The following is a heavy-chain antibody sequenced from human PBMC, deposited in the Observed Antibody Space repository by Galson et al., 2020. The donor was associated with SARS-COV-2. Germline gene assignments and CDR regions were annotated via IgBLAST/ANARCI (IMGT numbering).Heavy chain of an antibody. J-gene: IGHJ6*02. CDR1: GFTFYNSD. CDR2: ISGGGGST. V-gene: IGHV3-23*01. D-gene: IGHD6-19*01. CDR3: AKDSKWVVINYYYYGMDV. Sequence: GGYLRLSCVASGFTFYNSDMSWVRQAPGKGLEWVSGISGGGGSTFYTDSVKGRFTISRDNSKNTLYLQMNSLRAEDTAVYYCAKDSKWVVINYYYYGMDVWGHGTTVTVSS.